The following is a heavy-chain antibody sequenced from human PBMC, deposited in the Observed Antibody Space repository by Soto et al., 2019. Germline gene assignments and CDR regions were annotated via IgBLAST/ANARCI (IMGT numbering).Heavy chain of an antibody. CDR3: AREGVNGGSYSASFSRFDP. CDR2: TYYRSKWYN. Sequence: SQTLSLTCAISGDSVSSNSAAWNWIRQSPSRGLEWLGRTYYRSKWYNDYAVSVKSRITINPDTSKNQFSLQLNSVTPEDTAVYYCAREGVNGGSYSASFSRFDPWGQGTLVTVSP. CDR1: GDSVSSNSAA. V-gene: IGHV6-1*01. J-gene: IGHJ5*02. D-gene: IGHD1-26*01.